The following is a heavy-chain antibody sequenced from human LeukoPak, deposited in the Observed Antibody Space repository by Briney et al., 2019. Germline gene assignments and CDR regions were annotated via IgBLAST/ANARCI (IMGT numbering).Heavy chain of an antibody. CDR3: AKDRDYVYYDYVWGSYRPLVAFDI. CDR2: ISWKSGSI. V-gene: IGHV3-9*01. Sequence: GGSLRLSCAASGFTFDDYAMHWVRQAPGKGLEWVSGISWKSGSIGYVDSVKGRFTISRDNAKNSLYLQMNSLRAEDTALYYCAKDRDYVYYDYVWGSYRPLVAFDIWGQGTMVTVSS. CDR1: GFTFDDYA. D-gene: IGHD3-16*02. J-gene: IGHJ3*02.